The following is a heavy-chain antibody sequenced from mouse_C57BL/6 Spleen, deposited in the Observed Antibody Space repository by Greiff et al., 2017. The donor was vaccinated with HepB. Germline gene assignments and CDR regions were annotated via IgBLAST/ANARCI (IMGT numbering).Heavy chain of an antibody. CDR2: ISSGSSTI. D-gene: IGHD1-1*01. Sequence: EVQRVESGGGLVKPGGSLKLSCAASGFTFSDYGMHWVRQAPEKGLEWVAYISSGSSTIYYADTVKGRFTISRDNAKNTLFLQMTSLRSEDTAMYYCARAYYGIAMDYWGQGTSVTVSS. J-gene: IGHJ4*01. V-gene: IGHV5-17*01. CDR1: GFTFSDYG. CDR3: ARAYYGIAMDY.